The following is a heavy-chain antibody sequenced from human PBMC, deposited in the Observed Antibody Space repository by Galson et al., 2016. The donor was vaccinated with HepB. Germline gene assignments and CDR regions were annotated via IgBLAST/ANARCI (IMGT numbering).Heavy chain of an antibody. V-gene: IGHV1-3*04. CDR2: IATGTANT. CDR1: GYTFSSYT. D-gene: IGHD3-22*01. J-gene: IGHJ4*02. Sequence: VSCKASGYTFSSYTVHWVRQAPGQRLEWMGWIATGTANTVYSQKFQGRVTFTRDTSASTAYMELSSLRSEDTAVYYCARAYASGFYAPDYWGQGTLLTVSS. CDR3: ARAYASGFYAPDY.